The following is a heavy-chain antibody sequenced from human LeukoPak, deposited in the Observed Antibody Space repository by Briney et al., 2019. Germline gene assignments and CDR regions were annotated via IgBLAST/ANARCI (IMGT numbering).Heavy chain of an antibody. Sequence: GGSLRLSCAASGFTFSSYGMHWVRQAPGKGLEWVAVISYDGSNKYYADSVKGRFTISRDNSKNTLYLQMNSLRAEDTAVYYCANAYCGGDCYFGGYYYGMDVWGQGTTVTVSS. J-gene: IGHJ6*02. V-gene: IGHV3-30*18. CDR3: ANAYCGGDCYFGGYYYGMDV. CDR1: GFTFSSYG. CDR2: ISYDGSNK. D-gene: IGHD2-21*02.